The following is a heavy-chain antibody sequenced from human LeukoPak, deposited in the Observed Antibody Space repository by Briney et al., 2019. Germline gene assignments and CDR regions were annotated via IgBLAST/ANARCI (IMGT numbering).Heavy chain of an antibody. CDR2: INWNGGST. Sequence: GRSLRLSCAASGFMFDDYGMSWVRQAPGKGLEWVSDINWNGGSTDYADSVKGRFTISRDNAKNSLYLHMSSLRDEDTAFYYCARRHTTNWYNWFDPWGQGTLVIVSS. CDR1: GFMFDDYG. D-gene: IGHD1-1*01. CDR3: ARRHTTNWYNWFDP. J-gene: IGHJ5*02. V-gene: IGHV3-20*04.